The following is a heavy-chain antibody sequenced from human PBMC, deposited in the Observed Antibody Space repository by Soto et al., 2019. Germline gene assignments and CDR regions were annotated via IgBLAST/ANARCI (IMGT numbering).Heavy chain of an antibody. D-gene: IGHD2-15*01. J-gene: IGHJ4*02. V-gene: IGHV3-23*01. CDR2: ISGSGGST. Sequence: EVQLLESGGGLVQPGGSLRLSCAASGFTFSSYAMSWVRQAPGKGLEWVSAISGSGGSTYYADSVKGRFTISRDNTKNTLYLHMNSLRAEDTAVYYCAKDIVVVVAATPASPDYWGQGTLVTVSS. CDR1: GFTFSSYA. CDR3: AKDIVVVVAATPASPDY.